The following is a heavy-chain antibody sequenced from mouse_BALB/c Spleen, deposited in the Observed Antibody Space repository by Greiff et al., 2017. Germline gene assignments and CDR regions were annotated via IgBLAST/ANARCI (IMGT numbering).Heavy chain of an antibody. J-gene: IGHJ3*01. D-gene: IGHD2-1*01. CDR2: INSDGGST. CDR1: GFTFSSYT. Sequence: DVKLVESGGGLVKPGGSLKLSCAASGFTFSSYTMSWVRQTPEKRLEWVATINSDGGSTYYPDTMERRFIISRDNTKKTLYLQMSSLRSEDTALYYCARHEGNYLAYWGQGTLVTVSA. CDR3: ARHEGNYLAY. V-gene: IGHV5-9*01.